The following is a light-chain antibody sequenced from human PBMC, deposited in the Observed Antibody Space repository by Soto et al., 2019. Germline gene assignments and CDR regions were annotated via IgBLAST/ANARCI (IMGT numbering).Light chain of an antibody. CDR1: SSDVGGYNY. J-gene: IGLJ2*01. CDR3: SSYTSSTTLV. V-gene: IGLV2-14*01. Sequence: QSALTQPASVSGSRGQSITISCTGTSSDVGGYNYVSWYQQYPGKAPKLMIYDVTNRPSGVSNRFSGSKAGTTASLTISGLQAEDEADYYCSSYTSSTTLVFGGGTKVTVL. CDR2: DVT.